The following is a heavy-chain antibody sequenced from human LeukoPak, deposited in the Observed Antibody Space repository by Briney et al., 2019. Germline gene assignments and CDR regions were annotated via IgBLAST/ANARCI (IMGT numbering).Heavy chain of an antibody. CDR1: GFSLSNYW. J-gene: IGHJ4*02. CDR2: VPNDGTST. D-gene: IGHD3-3*01. CDR3: ATSGIGHYYFDF. Sequence: GWSLRLSCAASGFSLSNYWLHWFRQVPGKGLMWVSRVPNDGTSTGYADSVKGRFTISRDDATNTLFLQMNSLRVEDTAVYYCATSGIGHYYFDFWGQGALVTVSS. V-gene: IGHV3-74*01.